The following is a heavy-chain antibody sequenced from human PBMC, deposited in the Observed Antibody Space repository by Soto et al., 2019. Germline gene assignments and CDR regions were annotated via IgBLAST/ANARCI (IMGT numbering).Heavy chain of an antibody. V-gene: IGHV1-46*01. Sequence: ASVKVSCKASGYTFTSYYMHWVRQAPGQGLEWMGIINPSGGSTSYAQKFQGRVTMTRDTSTSTVYMELSSLRSEDTAVYYCARAASEGYSYDAFDIWGQGTMVTV. J-gene: IGHJ3*02. CDR1: GYTFTSYY. CDR3: ARAASEGYSYDAFDI. CDR2: INPSGGST. D-gene: IGHD2-15*01.